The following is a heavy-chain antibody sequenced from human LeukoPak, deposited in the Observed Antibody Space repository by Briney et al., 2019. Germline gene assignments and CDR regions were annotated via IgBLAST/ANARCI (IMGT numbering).Heavy chain of an antibody. V-gene: IGHV3-23*01. CDR1: GFTFSSYA. J-gene: IGHJ4*02. CDR2: ISGSGGST. Sequence: PGGSLRLSCAASGFTFSSYAMSWVRQAPGKGLEWVSAISGSGGSTHYADSVKGRFTISRDNSKSTLYLQMNSLRAEDTAVYYCAKDQGPVVAATPDYWGQGTLVTVSS. CDR3: AKDQGPVVAATPDY. D-gene: IGHD2-15*01.